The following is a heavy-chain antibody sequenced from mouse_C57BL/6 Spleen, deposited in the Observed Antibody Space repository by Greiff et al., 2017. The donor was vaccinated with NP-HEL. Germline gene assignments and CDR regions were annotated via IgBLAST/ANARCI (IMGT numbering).Heavy chain of an antibody. Sequence: DVHLVESGGGLVQPGGSLSLSCAASGFTFTDYYMSWVRQPPGKALEWLGFIRNKANGYTTEYSASVKGRFTISRDNSQSILYLQMNALRAEDSATYYCARYPYGSSHYYAMDYWGQGTSVTVSS. CDR1: GFTFTDYY. CDR3: ARYPYGSSHYYAMDY. D-gene: IGHD1-1*01. CDR2: IRNKANGYTT. J-gene: IGHJ4*01. V-gene: IGHV7-3*01.